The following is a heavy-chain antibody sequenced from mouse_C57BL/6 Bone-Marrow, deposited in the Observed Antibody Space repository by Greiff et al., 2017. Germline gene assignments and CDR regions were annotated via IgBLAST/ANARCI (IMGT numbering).Heavy chain of an antibody. Sequence: EVQLVESGPELVKPGDSVKISCKASGYSFTGYFMNWVMQSHGKSLEWIGRINPYNGDTFYNQKFKGKATLTVDKSSSTAHMELRSLTSEDSAVYYCARCDYDGYWGQGTTLTVSS. J-gene: IGHJ2*01. CDR3: ARCDYDGY. CDR2: INPYNGDT. CDR1: GYSFTGYF. V-gene: IGHV1-20*01. D-gene: IGHD2-4*01.